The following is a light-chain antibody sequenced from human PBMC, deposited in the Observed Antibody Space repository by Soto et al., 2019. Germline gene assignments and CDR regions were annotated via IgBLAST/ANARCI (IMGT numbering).Light chain of an antibody. CDR2: DTS. Sequence: EVVMRQSPATLSASPGEGATLSCRASQGIGDTLAWYQHKPGQTPRLLIYDTSTRATGVPTRFSGSRSGAEFTLTINSLQSEDFAVYCCQPYNNWPLTFGGGTKVEIK. CDR1: QGIGDT. J-gene: IGKJ4*01. CDR3: QPYNNWPLT. V-gene: IGKV3-15*01.